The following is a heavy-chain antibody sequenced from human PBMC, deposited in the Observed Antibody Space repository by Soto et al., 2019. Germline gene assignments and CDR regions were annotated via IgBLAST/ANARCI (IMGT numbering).Heavy chain of an antibody. D-gene: IGHD3-9*01. CDR2: IKQDGSEK. CDR3: ARDLGSDDILTGPAVRDAFDI. J-gene: IGHJ3*02. Sequence: EVQLVESGGGLVQPGGSLRLSCAASGFTFSSYWMSWVRQAPGKGLEWVANIKQDGSEKYYVDSVKGRFTISRDNAKNSLYLQMNSLRAEDTAVYYCARDLGSDDILTGPAVRDAFDIWGQGTMVTVSS. V-gene: IGHV3-7*01. CDR1: GFTFSSYW.